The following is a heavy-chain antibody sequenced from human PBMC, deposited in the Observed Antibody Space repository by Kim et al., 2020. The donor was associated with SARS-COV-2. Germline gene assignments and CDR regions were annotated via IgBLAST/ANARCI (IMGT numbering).Heavy chain of an antibody. Sequence: GGSLRLSCVVSGLSFSGAWLTWVRQAPGKGLEWVGRIKSNSDGGTTDYSAPVKGRFTISRGDSENTLYLHMSTLKTEDTGVYFCSTADPRWDYWGQGTLVSAST. J-gene: IGHJ4*02. V-gene: IGHV3-15*01. CDR3: STADPRWDY. D-gene: IGHD2-15*01. CDR1: GLSFSGAW. CDR2: IKSNSDGGTT.